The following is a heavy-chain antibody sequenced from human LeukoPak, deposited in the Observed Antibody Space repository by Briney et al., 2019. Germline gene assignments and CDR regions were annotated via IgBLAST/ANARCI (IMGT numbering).Heavy chain of an antibody. CDR2: ISGSGGST. CDR3: AKVRYGSGSYYRYDAFDI. J-gene: IGHJ3*02. V-gene: IGHV3-23*01. D-gene: IGHD3-10*01. Sequence: GESLRLSCAASGFAVGSSYMSWVRQAPGKGLEWVSAISGSGGSTYYADSVKGRFTISRDNSKNTLYLQMNSLRAEDTAVYYCAKVRYGSGSYYRYDAFDIWGQGTMVTVSS. CDR1: GFAVGSSY.